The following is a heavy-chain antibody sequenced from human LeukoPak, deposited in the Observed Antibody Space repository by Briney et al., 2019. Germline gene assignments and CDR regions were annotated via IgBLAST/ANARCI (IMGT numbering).Heavy chain of an antibody. CDR2: ISSYSTYI. CDR1: GFPFSTHS. D-gene: IGHD3-22*01. J-gene: IGHJ4*02. Sequence: PGGSLRLSCAASGFPFSTHSLNWVRQAPGKGLEWVSFISSYSTYIYYADSLKGRFTISRDNAKNSLYLQMNSLRAEDTAVYYCARDSFAGYDSSGYSSYDCWGQGTLVTVSS. V-gene: IGHV3-21*01. CDR3: ARDSFAGYDSSGYSSYDC.